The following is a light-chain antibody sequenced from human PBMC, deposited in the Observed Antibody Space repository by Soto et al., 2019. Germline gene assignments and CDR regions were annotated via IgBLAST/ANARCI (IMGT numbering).Light chain of an antibody. J-gene: IGKJ4*01. V-gene: IGKV3-15*01. CDR2: GAS. CDR3: QRYNAWPLT. Sequence: EIVMTQSPATLSVTPVERATLSCRASQSVSNNLAWYQQKPGQAPRLLLYGASTRAAGLPARFSGSGSGTEFTLTISSLQSEDVALFYCQRYNAWPLTFGGGTKVEIK. CDR1: QSVSNN.